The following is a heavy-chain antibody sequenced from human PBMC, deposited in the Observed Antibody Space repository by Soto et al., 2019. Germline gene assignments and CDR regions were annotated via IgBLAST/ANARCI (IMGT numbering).Heavy chain of an antibody. Sequence: SGPTLVNPTETLTLTCTVSGFSLSNARMGVSWIRQPPGKALEWLAHIFSNDEKYYNTSLKSRLKITKDTTKSQVVLTMTNMDPVDTATYYCARTMQYSSPEAFDYWGQGTLVTVSS. CDR2: IFSNDEK. J-gene: IGHJ4*02. CDR1: GFSLSNARMG. D-gene: IGHD5-18*01. V-gene: IGHV2-26*01. CDR3: ARTMQYSSPEAFDY.